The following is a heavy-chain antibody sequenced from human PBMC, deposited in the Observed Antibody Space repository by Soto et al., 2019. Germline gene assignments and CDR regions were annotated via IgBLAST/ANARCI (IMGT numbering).Heavy chain of an antibody. J-gene: IGHJ3*02. CDR3: ARLLGDILTLHDAFDI. CDR2: INAGNGNT. Sequence: ASVKVSCKASGYTFTSYAMHWVRQAPGQRLEWMGWINAGNGNTKYSQKFQGRVTITRDTSASTAYMELSSLRSEDTAVYYCARLLGDILTLHDAFDIWGQGTMVTVSS. D-gene: IGHD3-9*01. V-gene: IGHV1-3*01. CDR1: GYTFTSYA.